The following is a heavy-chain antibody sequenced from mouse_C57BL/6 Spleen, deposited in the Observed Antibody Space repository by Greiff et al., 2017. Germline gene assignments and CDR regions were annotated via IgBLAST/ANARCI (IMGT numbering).Heavy chain of an antibody. Sequence: EVKLMESEGGLVQPGSSMKLSCTASGFTFSDYYMAWVRQVPEKGLEWVANINYDGSSTYYLDSLKSRFIISRDNAKNILYLQRSSLKSEDTATYYCARDVSQLGPHWYFDVWGTGTTVTVSS. CDR2: INYDGSST. CDR1: GFTFSDYY. J-gene: IGHJ1*03. D-gene: IGHD4-1*02. CDR3: ARDVSQLGPHWYFDV. V-gene: IGHV5-16*01.